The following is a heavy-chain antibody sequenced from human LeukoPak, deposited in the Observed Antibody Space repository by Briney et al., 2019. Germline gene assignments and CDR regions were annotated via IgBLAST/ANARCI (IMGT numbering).Heavy chain of an antibody. V-gene: IGHV4-4*07. CDR1: DGSISSYY. D-gene: IGHD5-24*01. J-gene: IGHJ4*02. CDR2: IYTSGST. Sequence: SETLSLTCTVSDGSISSYYWSWIRQPAGKGLEWIGRIYTSGSTNYNPSLKSRVTTSVDTSKNQFSLKLSSVTAADTAVYYCARDSRRNGYNSVVWGQGTLVTVSS. CDR3: ARDSRRNGYNSVV.